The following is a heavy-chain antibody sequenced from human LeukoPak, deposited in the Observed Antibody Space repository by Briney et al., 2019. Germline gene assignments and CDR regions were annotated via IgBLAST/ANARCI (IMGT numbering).Heavy chain of an antibody. D-gene: IGHD1-20*01. J-gene: IGHJ4*02. CDR2: ISPDGRET. Sequence: PGGSLRLSCAASGFTFSSYSMYWVRQAPEKGLVWVSGISPDGRETRYADSVKGRFTISRDNAKNTLYVQMNSLRAEDTAVYYCATYNWGYDVDYWGQGTLVTVSS. V-gene: IGHV3-74*01. CDR1: GFTFSSYS. CDR3: ATYNWGYDVDY.